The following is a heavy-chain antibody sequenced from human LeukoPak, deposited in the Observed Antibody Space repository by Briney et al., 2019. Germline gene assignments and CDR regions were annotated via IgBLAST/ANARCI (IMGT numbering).Heavy chain of an antibody. Sequence: AXVKVSCKASGYTFTGYYMHWVRQAPGQGLEWMGRINPNSGGTNYAQKLQGRVTMTTDTNTSKAYRELRSLRSDDTAVYYCARERKPGRHYSSSWYRIDYWGQGTLVTVSS. CDR1: GYTFTGYY. D-gene: IGHD6-13*01. V-gene: IGHV1-2*06. CDR3: ARERKPGRHYSSSWYRIDY. J-gene: IGHJ4*02. CDR2: INPNSGGT.